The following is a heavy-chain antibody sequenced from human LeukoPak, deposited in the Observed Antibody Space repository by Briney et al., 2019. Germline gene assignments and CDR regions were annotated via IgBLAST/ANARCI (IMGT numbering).Heavy chain of an antibody. V-gene: IGHV3-30*02. CDR1: KFTFSSYG. CDR2: IRYDGSNK. Sequence: GGSLRLSCAASKFTFSSYGMHWVRQAPGKGLEWVAFIRYDGSNKYYADSVKGRFTISRDNSKNTLYLQMNSLRAEDTAVYYCARAKGHSGTYYFDSWGQGTLVTVSS. CDR3: ARAKGHSGTYYFDS. D-gene: IGHD1-26*01. J-gene: IGHJ4*02.